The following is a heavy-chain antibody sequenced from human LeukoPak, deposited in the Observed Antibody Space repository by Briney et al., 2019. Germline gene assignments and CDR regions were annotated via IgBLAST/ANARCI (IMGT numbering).Heavy chain of an antibody. CDR3: ARDLYDILTGKNWFDP. CDR1: GGSISSYY. J-gene: IGHJ5*02. V-gene: IGHV4-59*01. Sequence: PSETLSLTCTVSGGSISSYYWSWIRQPPGKGLEWIGYIYYSGSTNYNPSLKSRVTISVDTSKNQFSLKLSSVTAADTAVYYCARDLYDILTGKNWFDPWGQGTLVTVSS. CDR2: IYYSGST. D-gene: IGHD3-9*01.